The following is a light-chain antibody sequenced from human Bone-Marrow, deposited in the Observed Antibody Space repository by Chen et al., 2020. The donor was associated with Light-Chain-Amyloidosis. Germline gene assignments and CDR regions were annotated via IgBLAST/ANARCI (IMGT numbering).Light chain of an antibody. CDR3: CSYGGRGSLDVV. J-gene: IGLJ2*01. CDR1: SSDVGSYNL. CDR2: EDN. V-gene: IGLV2-23*01. Sequence: QSALTQPASVSGSPGQSLPISCTDTSSDVGSYNLVSWYQQHPDKAPKLMIYEDNIRPSGVSSRFSGSKSGNTASLTISGLQAEDQADYYCCSYGGRGSLDVVFGGGTKLTVL.